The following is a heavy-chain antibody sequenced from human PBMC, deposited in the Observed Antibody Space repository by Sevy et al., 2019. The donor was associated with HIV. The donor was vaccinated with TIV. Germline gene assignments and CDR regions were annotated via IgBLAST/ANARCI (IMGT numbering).Heavy chain of an antibody. CDR3: AREAGSTYYGLLDY. Sequence: ASVKVSCKTFGYTFTDNYIHWVRQAPGQGLEWMGRFNPLSGGTKSAQQFQGRVTMTRDTSISTAYMELSRLTFDDTAVYYCAREAGSTYYGLLDYWGQGSLVTVSS. V-gene: IGHV1-2*06. J-gene: IGHJ4*02. CDR1: GYTFTDNY. D-gene: IGHD1-26*01. CDR2: FNPLSGGT.